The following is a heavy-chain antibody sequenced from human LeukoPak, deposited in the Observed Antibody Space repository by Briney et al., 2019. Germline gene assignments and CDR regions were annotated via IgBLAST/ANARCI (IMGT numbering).Heavy chain of an antibody. CDR2: IGSDGST. CDR1: GFSFSGYA. D-gene: IGHD2-15*01. V-gene: IGHV3-23*01. CDR3: AKDASKRGSGGALDI. Sequence: PGGSLRLSCAASGFSFSGYAMSWVRQAPGKGLEWVAGIGSDGSTHHAESVKGRFAISRDNSKSSIYLQMNSLRAEDTAVYHCAKDASKRGSGGALDIWGQGTMVTVSS. J-gene: IGHJ3*02.